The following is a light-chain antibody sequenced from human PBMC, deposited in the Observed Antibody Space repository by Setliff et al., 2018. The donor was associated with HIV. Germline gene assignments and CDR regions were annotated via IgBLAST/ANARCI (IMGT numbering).Light chain of an antibody. CDR2: DVN. Sequence: QSALAQPRSVSGSPGQSVTISCTGTTSDVGDYNYVFWYQHHPGKAPKLMIYDVNKRPSGVPGRFSASKFGNTASLIISGLQAEDEADYYCCSYAGSDTYVFGTGTRSPS. CDR1: TSDVGDYNY. V-gene: IGLV2-11*01. J-gene: IGLJ1*01. CDR3: CSYAGSDTYV.